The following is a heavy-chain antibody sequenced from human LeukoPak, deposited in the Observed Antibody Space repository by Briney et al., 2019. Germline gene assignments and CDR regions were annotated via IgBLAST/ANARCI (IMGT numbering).Heavy chain of an antibody. Sequence: PSETLSLTCAVYGGSFSGYYWSWIRQPPGKGLEWIGEINHSGSTNYNPSLKSRVTISVDTSKNQFSLKLSSVTAADTAVYYCAREGFGLGPREAFDIWGQGTMVTVSS. V-gene: IGHV4-34*01. D-gene: IGHD3/OR15-3a*01. CDR3: AREGFGLGPREAFDI. J-gene: IGHJ3*02. CDR2: INHSGST. CDR1: GGSFSGYY.